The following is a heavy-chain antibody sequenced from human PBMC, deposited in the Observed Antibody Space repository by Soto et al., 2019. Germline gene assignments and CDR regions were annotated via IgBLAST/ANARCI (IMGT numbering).Heavy chain of an antibody. CDR2: ISGSGGST. V-gene: IGHV3-23*01. J-gene: IGHJ4*02. D-gene: IGHD7-27*01. CDR3: AKDPKSGLGSAY. CDR1: GFTFSSYA. Sequence: GGSLRLSCAASGFTFSSYAMSWVRQAPGKGLEWVSAISGSGGSTYYADSVKGRFTISRDNSKNTLYLQMNSLRAEDAAVYYCAKDPKSGLGSAYWGQGTLVTVSS.